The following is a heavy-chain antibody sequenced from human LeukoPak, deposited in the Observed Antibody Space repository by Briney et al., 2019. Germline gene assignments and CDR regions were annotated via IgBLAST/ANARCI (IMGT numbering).Heavy chain of an antibody. J-gene: IGHJ4*02. CDR2: INPSGGST. D-gene: IGHD1-26*01. CDR3: AIGYSGSRRWGDFDY. CDR1: GYTFTSYY. V-gene: IGHV1-46*01. Sequence: GASVTVSCTASGYTFTSYYMHWVRQAPGQGLEWMGIINPSGGSTSYAQKFQGRVTMTRDTSTSTVYMELSSLRSEDTAVYYCAIGYSGSRRWGDFDYWGQGTLVTVSS.